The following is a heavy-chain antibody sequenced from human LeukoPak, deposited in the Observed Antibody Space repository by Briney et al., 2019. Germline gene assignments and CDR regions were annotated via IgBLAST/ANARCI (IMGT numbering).Heavy chain of an antibody. D-gene: IGHD3-10*02. CDR3: AELGITMIGGV. V-gene: IGHV3-74*01. Sequence: TGGSLRLSCATSGFTFTTFWMHWVRQAPGKGLVWVSRINHDGSSTNYADSVKGRFTISRDNAKNSLYLQMNSLRAEDTAVYYCAELGITMIGGVWGKGTTVTISS. CDR2: INHDGSST. J-gene: IGHJ6*04. CDR1: GFTFTTFW.